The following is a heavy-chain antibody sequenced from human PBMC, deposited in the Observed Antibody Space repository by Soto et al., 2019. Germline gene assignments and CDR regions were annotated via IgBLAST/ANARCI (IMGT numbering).Heavy chain of an antibody. J-gene: IGHJ4*02. V-gene: IGHV4-31*03. Sequence: QVQLQESGPGLVKPSQTLSLTCTVSGGSISSGGDYGTWIRQHPGKGLEWIGYIYYIGITSYNPSLKSRVTISVDTSKNQSSLKLSSVTAADTAVYYCAREPLDWGQGTLVTVSS. CDR3: AREPLD. CDR2: IYYIGIT. CDR1: GGSISSGGDY.